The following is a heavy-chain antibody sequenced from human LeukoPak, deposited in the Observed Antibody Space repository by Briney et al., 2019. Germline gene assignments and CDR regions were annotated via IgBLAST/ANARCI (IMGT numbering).Heavy chain of an antibody. Sequence: GESLKISCKGSGYSFTSYWISWVRQMPGKGLEWMGRIDPSYSYTNYSPSFQGHVTISADKSISTAYLQWSSLKASATAMYYCAPRSVEYCSGGSCYSGGDYWGQGTLVTVSS. J-gene: IGHJ4*02. V-gene: IGHV5-10-1*01. CDR2: IDPSYSYT. D-gene: IGHD2-15*01. CDR1: GYSFTSYW. CDR3: APRSVEYCSGGSCYSGGDY.